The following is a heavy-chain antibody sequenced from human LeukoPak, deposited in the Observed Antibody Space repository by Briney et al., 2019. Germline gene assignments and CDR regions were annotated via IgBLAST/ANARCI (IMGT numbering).Heavy chain of an antibody. Sequence: GGSLRLSCAASGFTFSNYALAWVRQAPGKGLEWVSTISSGGDHTYYADSVKGRFTISRDDSKNTPYPQMNSLRADDTAVYYCAKLLSTGAYYPIDFWGQGTLVTVSS. V-gene: IGHV3-23*01. CDR3: AKLLSTGAYYPIDF. J-gene: IGHJ4*02. D-gene: IGHD3-3*01. CDR1: GFTFSNYA. CDR2: ISSGGDHT.